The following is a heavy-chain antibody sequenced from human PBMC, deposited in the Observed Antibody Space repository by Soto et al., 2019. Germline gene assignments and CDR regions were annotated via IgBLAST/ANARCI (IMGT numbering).Heavy chain of an antibody. CDR2: IIPIFGTA. CDR3: ARDRERRGYNSRYYFDY. Sequence: ASVTVSCKASGGTFSSYAIIWVRQAPGQGLEWMGGIIPIFGTANYAQKFQGRVTITADESTSTAYMELSSLRSEDTAVYYCARDRERRGYNSRYYFDYWGQGTLVTVSS. J-gene: IGHJ4*02. CDR1: GGTFSSYA. V-gene: IGHV1-69*13. D-gene: IGHD5-12*01.